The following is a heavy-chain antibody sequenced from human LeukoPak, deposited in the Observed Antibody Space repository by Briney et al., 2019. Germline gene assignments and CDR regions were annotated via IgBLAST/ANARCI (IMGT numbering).Heavy chain of an antibody. CDR3: ATDVIVGTSGFNSPFDY. J-gene: IGHJ4*02. CDR2: INPNSGGA. CDR1: GYSFIGFY. V-gene: IGHV1-2*02. D-gene: IGHD2/OR15-2a*01. Sequence: GASVKVSCKTSGYSFIGFYMHWVRQAPGQGLEWLGWINPNSGGANYAEKFQGRVSMTRDTSISTAYMELSRLISDDTAVYYCATDVIVGTSGFNSPFDYWGQGTLVTVSS.